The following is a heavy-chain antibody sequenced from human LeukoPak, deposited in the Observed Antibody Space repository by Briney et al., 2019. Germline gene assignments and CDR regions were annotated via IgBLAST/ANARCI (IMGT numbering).Heavy chain of an antibody. V-gene: IGHV4-59*08. CDR1: GGSIGSYY. CDR2: IYYSGST. CDR3: ARHMGDFWSGYPGDY. J-gene: IGHJ4*02. Sequence: SETLSLTCTVSGGSIGSYYWSWIRQPPGKGLEWIGYIYYSGSTNYNPSLKSRVTISVDTSKNQFSLKLSSVTAADTAVYYCARHMGDFWSGYPGDYWGQGTLVTVSS. D-gene: IGHD3-3*01.